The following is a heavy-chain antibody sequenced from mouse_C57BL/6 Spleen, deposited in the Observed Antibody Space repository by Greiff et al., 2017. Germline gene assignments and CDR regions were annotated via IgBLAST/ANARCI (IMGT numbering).Heavy chain of an antibody. CDR2: IRLYSDNYAT. J-gene: IGHJ4*01. V-gene: IGHV6-3*01. CDR1: GFTFSTYS. CDR3: TGDYYAMDY. Sequence: EVKVEESGGGLVQPGGSMKLSCVASGFTFSTYSMKWVRQSPEKGLKWVVQIRLYSDNYATHYAESVKGRFTISRDDSKSSVYLQMNNLRAEDTGIYYCTGDYYAMDYWGQGTSVTVSS.